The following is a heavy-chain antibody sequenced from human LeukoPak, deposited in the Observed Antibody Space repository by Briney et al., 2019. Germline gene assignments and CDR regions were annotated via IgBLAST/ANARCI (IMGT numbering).Heavy chain of an antibody. Sequence: SETLSLTCTVSGDSISTYYWSWLRQPPGKKLEWIGYISYSGSTNFNPSLKSRVTISVDTSKNQFSLKLSSVTAADTAVYYCAREGTAGTNFNWFDPWGQGTLVTVSS. J-gene: IGHJ5*02. D-gene: IGHD1-1*01. V-gene: IGHV4-59*01. CDR2: ISYSGST. CDR3: AREGTAGTNFNWFDP. CDR1: GDSISTYY.